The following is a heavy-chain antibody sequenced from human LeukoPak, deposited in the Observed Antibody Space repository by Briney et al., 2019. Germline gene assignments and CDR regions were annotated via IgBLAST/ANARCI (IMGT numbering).Heavy chain of an antibody. CDR3: AKDIKPAKYCSGGSCHRWDSGMDV. CDR2: IYTSGST. D-gene: IGHD2-15*01. J-gene: IGHJ6*02. V-gene: IGHV4-4*09. CDR1: GGSISSYY. Sequence: SETLSLTCTVSGGSISSYYWSWIRQPPGKGLEWIGYIYTSGSTNYNPSLKSRVTISVDTSKNQFSLKLSSVTAADTALYYCAKDIKPAKYCSGGSCHRWDSGMDVWGQGTTVTVSS.